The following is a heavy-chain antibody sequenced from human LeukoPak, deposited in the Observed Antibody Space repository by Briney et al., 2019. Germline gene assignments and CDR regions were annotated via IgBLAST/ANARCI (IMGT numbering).Heavy chain of an antibody. J-gene: IGHJ3*02. V-gene: IGHV3-53*01. CDR3: ARVGGSSGYYYDGDYAFDI. D-gene: IGHD3-22*01. Sequence: GGSLRLACAASGFTVSSNYMSWVRQAPGKGLEWVSVIYSGGSTYYADSVKGRFTISRDNSKNTLYLQMNSLRAEDTAVYYCARVGGSSGYYYDGDYAFDIWGQGTMVTVSS. CDR2: IYSGGST. CDR1: GFTVSSNY.